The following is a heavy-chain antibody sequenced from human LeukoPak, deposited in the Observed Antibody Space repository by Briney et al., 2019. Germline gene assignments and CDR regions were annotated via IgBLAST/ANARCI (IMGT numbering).Heavy chain of an antibody. CDR1: GYTFTSYG. Sequence: ASVKVSCKASGYTFTSYGISWVQQAPGQGLEWMGWISAYNGNTNYAQKLQGRVTMTTDTSTSTAYMELRSLRSDDTAVYYCARDILTGFNLYYYYYYMDVWGKGTTVTVSS. J-gene: IGHJ6*03. V-gene: IGHV1-18*01. CDR3: ARDILTGFNLYYYYYYMDV. D-gene: IGHD3-9*01. CDR2: ISAYNGNT.